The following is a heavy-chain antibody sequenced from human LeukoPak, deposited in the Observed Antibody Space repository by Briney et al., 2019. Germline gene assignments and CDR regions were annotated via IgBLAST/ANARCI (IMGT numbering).Heavy chain of an antibody. Sequence: GESLKISCKGSGYSFTSYWIGWVRQMPGKGLEWMGIIYPGDSDTRYSPSFQGQVTISADKSISTAYLQWSSLKASDTAMYYCARPPDHDYGVPPHAFDIWGQGTMVTVSS. V-gene: IGHV5-51*01. CDR2: IYPGDSDT. D-gene: IGHD4-17*01. CDR3: ARPPDHDYGVPPHAFDI. J-gene: IGHJ3*02. CDR1: GYSFTSYW.